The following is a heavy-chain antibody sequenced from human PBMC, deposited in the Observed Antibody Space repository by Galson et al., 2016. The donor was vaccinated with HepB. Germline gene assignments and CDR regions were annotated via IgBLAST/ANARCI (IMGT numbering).Heavy chain of an antibody. Sequence: CAISGDSVSSSTAAWHWIRQSPSRGLEWLARTQYRSKWESHYADSVRSRVTVIPDTSKNLLTLQVNSVSPEDTAVYYCVKGPPAYHYYGMDFWGQGTTVSVFS. CDR3: VKGPPAYHYYGMDF. J-gene: IGHJ6*02. CDR1: GDSVSSSTAA. V-gene: IGHV6-1*01. CDR2: TQYRSKWES.